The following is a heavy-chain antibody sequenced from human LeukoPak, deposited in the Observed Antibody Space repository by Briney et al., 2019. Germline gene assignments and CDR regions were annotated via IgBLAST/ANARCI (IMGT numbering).Heavy chain of an antibody. D-gene: IGHD3-10*01. V-gene: IGHV4-59*12. CDR1: GGSISSYY. J-gene: IGHJ3*02. Sequence: SETLSLTCTVSGGSISSYYWSWIRQPPGKGLDWIGSIYSSGSTYYNPSLKSRVIIIIDTPKNHFSLTLSSVTAADTAVYYCARSDGYGLVGIWGQGTMVTVSS. CDR3: ARSDGYGLVGI. CDR2: IYSSGST.